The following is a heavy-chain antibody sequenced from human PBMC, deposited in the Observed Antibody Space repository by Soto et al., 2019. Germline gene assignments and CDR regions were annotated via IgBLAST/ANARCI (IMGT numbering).Heavy chain of an antibody. CDR2: INHSGST. D-gene: IGHD3-16*02. CDR3: ARVHLTFGGVIVIGYFDY. V-gene: IGHV4-34*01. J-gene: IGHJ4*02. CDR1: GGSFSGYY. Sequence: SETLSLTCAVYGGSFSGYYWSWIRQPPGKGLEWIGEINHSGSTNYNPSLKSRVTISVDTSKNQFSLKLSSVTAADTAVYYCARVHLTFGGVIVIGYFDYWGQGTLVT.